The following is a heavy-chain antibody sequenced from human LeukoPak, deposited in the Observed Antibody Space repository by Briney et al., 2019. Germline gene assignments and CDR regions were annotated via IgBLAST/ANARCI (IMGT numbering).Heavy chain of an antibody. D-gene: IGHD2-2*03. Sequence: TSVKVSCKASGGTSSFFVISWVRQAPGQGLEWMGRIIPLLGMANYAQKFQGRVTITADKSTSTAYMELSSLISEDTAVYYCAVGYCSTTSCPESYYFYGMDVWGQGTTGPVSS. CDR3: AVGYCSTTSCPESYYFYGMDV. CDR1: GGTSSFFV. CDR2: IIPLLGMA. J-gene: IGHJ6*02. V-gene: IGHV1-69*04.